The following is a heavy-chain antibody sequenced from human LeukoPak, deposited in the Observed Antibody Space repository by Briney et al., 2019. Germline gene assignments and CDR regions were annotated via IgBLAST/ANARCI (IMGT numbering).Heavy chain of an antibody. V-gene: IGHV3-7*03. J-gene: IGHJ4*02. CDR2: INHNGNVN. D-gene: IGHD6-13*01. CDR3: AKAAAHPSYFDY. Sequence: GGSLRLSCAASGFTFSSYWMNWARQAPGKGLEWVASINHNGNVNYYVGSVKGRFTISRDNAKNSLYLQMSSLRAEDTAVYYCAKAAAHPSYFDYWGQGTLVTVSS. CDR1: GFTFSSYW.